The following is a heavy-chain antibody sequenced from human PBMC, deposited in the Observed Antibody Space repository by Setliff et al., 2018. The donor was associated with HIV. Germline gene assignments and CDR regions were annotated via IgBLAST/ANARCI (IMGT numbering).Heavy chain of an antibody. Sequence: PLETLSLTCTVSGDSISSGSYYWSWIRQPAGKGLEWIGRIYTSGTTNYNPSLKSRVIISVDTSKNQFSLKLSSVTAADTAVYYCARSSSSWSGWFDPWGQGTLVTVSS. CDR2: IYTSGTT. V-gene: IGHV4-61*02. J-gene: IGHJ5*02. CDR3: ARSSSSWSGWFDP. D-gene: IGHD6-13*01. CDR1: GDSISSGSYY.